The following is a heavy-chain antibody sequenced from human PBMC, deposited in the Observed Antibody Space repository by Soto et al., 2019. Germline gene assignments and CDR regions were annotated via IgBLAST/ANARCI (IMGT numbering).Heavy chain of an antibody. V-gene: IGHV3-11*01. Sequence: GGSLRLSCVASGFTFSDYQMNWIRQAPGKGLEWVTYISNSGSPIYYADSVKGRFTISRDNAQNSLYLQMNSLRAEDSAVYFCAREHYFYGLDVWGQGTTVTVSS. CDR2: ISNSGSPI. CDR3: AREHYFYGLDV. J-gene: IGHJ6*02. CDR1: GFTFSDYQ.